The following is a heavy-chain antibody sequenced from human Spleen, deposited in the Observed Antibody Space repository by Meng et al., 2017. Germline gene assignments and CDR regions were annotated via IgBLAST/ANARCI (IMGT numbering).Heavy chain of an antibody. J-gene: IGHJ4*02. CDR1: AGSIRSKGSN. D-gene: IGHD4-11*01. CDR3: ARGPTTMAHDFDY. CDR2: IYHSGST. V-gene: IGHV4-31*03. Sequence: QVTLQESGHGLGKPYQPLSLICTVSAGSIRSKGSNWHWNRRHPGKGLDWIGYIYHSGSTYYNPSLKSRVTISVDTSKNQFSLKLSSVTAADSAVYYCARGPTTMAHDFDYWGQGTLVTVSS.